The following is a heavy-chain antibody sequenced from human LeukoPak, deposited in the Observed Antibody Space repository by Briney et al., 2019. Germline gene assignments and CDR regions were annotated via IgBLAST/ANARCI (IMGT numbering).Heavy chain of an antibody. CDR3: ARTITGAFDI. CDR2: IYYSGGT. D-gene: IGHD3-9*01. V-gene: IGHV4-39*01. CDR1: GASISNTIYY. J-gene: IGHJ3*02. Sequence: SETLSLTCTVSGASISNTIYYWGWIRQPPGKGLEWIGSIYYSGGTDYNPSLKSRVTISVDTSKNQFSLKLSSVTAADTAVYYCARTITGAFDIWGQGTMVTVSS.